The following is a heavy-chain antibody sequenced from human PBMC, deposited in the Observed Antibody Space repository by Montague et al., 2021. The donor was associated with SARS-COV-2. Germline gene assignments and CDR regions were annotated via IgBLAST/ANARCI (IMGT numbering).Heavy chain of an antibody. CDR3: ARLRDGVVPSPILGVGPYYSYYYMDV. D-gene: IGHD3-10*01. V-gene: IGHV4-34*01. CDR1: GTSFSGYY. CDR2: INHGGST. J-gene: IGHJ6*03. Sequence: SETLSLTCAVLGTSFSGYYWNWIRQPPGKGLEWIGEINHGGSTKYSPPLKSRLTISADTSKNQFSLKLTSVAAADTAVYYCARLRDGVVPSPILGVGPYYSYYYMDVWGRGTTVTVSS.